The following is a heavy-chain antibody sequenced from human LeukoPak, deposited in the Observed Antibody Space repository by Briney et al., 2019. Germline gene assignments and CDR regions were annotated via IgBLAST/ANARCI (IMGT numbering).Heavy chain of an antibody. CDR2: IYSGGNT. CDR3: ARGAPYCSSTSCYVNWFDP. Sequence: GGSLRLSCAASGFTVSSNYMSWVRQAPGKGLEWVSVIYSGGNTYYADSVKGRFTISRDNSKNTLYLQMNSLRAEDTAVYYCARGAPYCSSTSCYVNWFDPWGQGTLVTVSS. V-gene: IGHV3-53*01. D-gene: IGHD2-2*01. CDR1: GFTVSSNY. J-gene: IGHJ5*02.